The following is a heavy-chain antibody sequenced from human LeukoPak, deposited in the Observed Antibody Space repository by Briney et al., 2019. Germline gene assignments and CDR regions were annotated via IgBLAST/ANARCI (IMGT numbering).Heavy chain of an antibody. CDR1: GVAISSHY. J-gene: IGHJ4*02. Sequence: SETLSLTCTVSGVAISSHYWSWIRQPPGKGPEWLGFIISTGTANYNPSLKGRVTLSIDTPKDQFSLRLRSVTAADTAVYYCARVTVEAATKRYFDYWGQGARVTVSS. V-gene: IGHV4-59*11. CDR3: ARVTVEAATKRYFDY. D-gene: IGHD2-15*01. CDR2: IISTGTA.